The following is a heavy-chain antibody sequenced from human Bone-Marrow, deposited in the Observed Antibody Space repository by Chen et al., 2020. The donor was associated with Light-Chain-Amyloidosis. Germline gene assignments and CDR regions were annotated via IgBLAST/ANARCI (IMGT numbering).Heavy chain of an antibody. J-gene: IGHJ3*02. CDR2: IYYSGST. CDR1: GGSISSSSYY. CDR3: ARDGIEGQWLPPDI. D-gene: IGHD6-19*01. V-gene: IGHV4-39*07. Sequence: QLQLQESGPGLVKPSETLSLTCTVSGGSISSSSYYWGWIRQPPGKGLEWIGSIYYSGSTYYNPSLKSRVTISVDTSKNQFSLKLSSVTAADMAVYYCARDGIEGQWLPPDIWGQGTMVTVSS.